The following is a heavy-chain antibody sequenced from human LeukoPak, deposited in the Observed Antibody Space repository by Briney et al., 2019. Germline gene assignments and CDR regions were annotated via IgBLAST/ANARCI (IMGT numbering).Heavy chain of an antibody. Sequence: SETLSLTCAVYGGSFSGYYWSWIRQPPGKGLEWIGEINHSGSTNYNPSLKSRVTISVDTSKNQFSLKLSSVTAADTAVYYCARRPIAVAIADAFDIWGQGTMVTVSS. V-gene: IGHV4-34*01. D-gene: IGHD6-19*01. CDR2: INHSGST. J-gene: IGHJ3*02. CDR1: GGSFSGYY. CDR3: ARRPIAVAIADAFDI.